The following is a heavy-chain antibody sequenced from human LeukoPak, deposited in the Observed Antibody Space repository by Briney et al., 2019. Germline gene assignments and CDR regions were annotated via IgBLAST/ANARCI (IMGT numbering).Heavy chain of an antibody. J-gene: IGHJ4*02. Sequence: ASVTVSCKASGYTFTSYYLHWVRQAPGQGLEWMGIINHSGGNANYAQNFQGRVTMTRDTSTSTVYMELSSLRSEDTAVYYCARDQAGSSYYFDYWGQGTLVTVSS. D-gene: IGHD6-13*01. CDR2: INHSGGNA. CDR3: ARDQAGSSYYFDY. V-gene: IGHV1-46*01. CDR1: GYTFTSYY.